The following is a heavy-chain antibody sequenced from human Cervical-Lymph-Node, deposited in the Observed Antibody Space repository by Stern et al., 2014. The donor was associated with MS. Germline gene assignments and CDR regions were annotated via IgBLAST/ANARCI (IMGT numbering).Heavy chain of an antibody. CDR1: GYTFSSYA. CDR2: INIDTGKA. Sequence: VQLVESGSGLKKPGASVKVSCKASGYTFSSYAVHWVRQAPGQGLEWMGWINIDTGKAMYGQGFTGRFVFFLDTSVNTAYLQISSLKAEYTSVYYCARQSFGLDVWGQGTTVTVSS. V-gene: IGHV7-4-1*02. J-gene: IGHJ6*02. CDR3: ARQSFGLDV.